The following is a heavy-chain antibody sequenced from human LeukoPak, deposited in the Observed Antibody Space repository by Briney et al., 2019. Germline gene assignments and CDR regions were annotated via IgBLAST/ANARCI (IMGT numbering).Heavy chain of an antibody. CDR2: ISSSSSYI. Sequence: GGSLRLSCAASGFTFSTYEMNWVRQAPGKGLEWVSSISSSSSYIYYADSVKGRFTISRDNAKNPLYLQMNSLRAEDTAVYYCARDHVVVVAAISHFDYWGQGTLVTVSS. CDR1: GFTFSTYE. CDR3: ARDHVVVVAAISHFDY. D-gene: IGHD2-15*01. J-gene: IGHJ4*02. V-gene: IGHV3-21*01.